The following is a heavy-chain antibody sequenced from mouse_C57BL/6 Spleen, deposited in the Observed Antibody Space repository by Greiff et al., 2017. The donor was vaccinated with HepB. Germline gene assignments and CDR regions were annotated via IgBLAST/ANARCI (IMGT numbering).Heavy chain of an antibody. CDR3: ASRANWGGDY. V-gene: IGHV1-69*01. CDR1: GYTFTSYW. CDR2: IDPSDSYT. D-gene: IGHD4-1*01. Sequence: QVQLQQSGAELVMPGASVKLSCKASGYTFTSYWMHWVKQRPGQGLEWIGEIDPSDSYTNYNQKFKGKSTLTVDKSSSTAYMQLSSLTSEDSAVYYCASRANWGGDYWGQGTTLTVSS. J-gene: IGHJ2*01.